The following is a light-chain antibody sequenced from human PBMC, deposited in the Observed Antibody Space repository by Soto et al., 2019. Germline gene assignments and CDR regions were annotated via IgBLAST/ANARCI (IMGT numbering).Light chain of an antibody. CDR3: SSYSSVSTYV. J-gene: IGLJ1*01. CDR2: EVS. V-gene: IGLV2-14*01. Sequence: QSVLTQPASVFGFPGQSIVIPCTGASSDVGAYNYVSWYQQHPGKAPKLIISEVSSRPSGVSSRFSGSKSGNTASLTISGLQAEDEAEYYCSSYSSVSTYVFGTGTKLTVL. CDR1: SSDVGAYNY.